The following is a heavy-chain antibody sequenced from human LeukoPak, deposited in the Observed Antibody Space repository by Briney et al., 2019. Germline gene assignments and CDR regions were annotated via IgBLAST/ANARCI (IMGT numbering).Heavy chain of an antibody. Sequence: ASVKVSCKASGYTFTSYGISWVRQAPGQGLEWMGWISAYNGNTNYAQKLQGRVTMTTDTSTSTAYMELRSLRSDDTAVYYCARDHGIQRRTVPAPPTSNWFDPWGQGTLVTVSS. CDR2: ISAYNGNT. V-gene: IGHV1-18*01. D-gene: IGHD5-18*01. CDR3: ARDHGIQRRTVPAPPTSNWFDP. CDR1: GYTFTSYG. J-gene: IGHJ5*02.